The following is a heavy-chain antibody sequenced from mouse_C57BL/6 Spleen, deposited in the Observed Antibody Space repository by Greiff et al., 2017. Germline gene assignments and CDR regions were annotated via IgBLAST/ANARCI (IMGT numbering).Heavy chain of an antibody. CDR2: IYPGDGDT. CDR3: TGEEAQANYFDY. Sequence: QVQLQQSGPELVKPGASVKISCKASGYAFSSSWMNWVKQRPGKGLAWIGRIYPGDGDTTYNGKFKGKATLTADKSSSTAYMQLSSLTSEDSAVYCGTGEEAQANYFDYWGQGTTLTVSS. CDR1: GYAFSSSW. J-gene: IGHJ2*01. D-gene: IGHD3-2*02. V-gene: IGHV1-82*01.